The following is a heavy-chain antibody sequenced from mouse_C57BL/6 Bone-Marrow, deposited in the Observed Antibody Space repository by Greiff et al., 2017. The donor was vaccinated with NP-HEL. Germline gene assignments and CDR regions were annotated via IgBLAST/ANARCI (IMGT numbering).Heavy chain of an antibody. V-gene: IGHV1-69*01. CDR3: ALLLRSYY. CDR2: IDPSDSYT. J-gene: IGHJ2*01. D-gene: IGHD1-1*01. CDR1: GYTFTSYW. Sequence: QVQLQQPGAELVMPGASVKLSCKASGYTFTSYWMHWVKQRPGQGLEWIGEIDPSDSYTNYNQKFKGKSTLTVDKSSSTAYMQLSSLTSEDSAVYYCALLLRSYYWGQGTTLTVSS.